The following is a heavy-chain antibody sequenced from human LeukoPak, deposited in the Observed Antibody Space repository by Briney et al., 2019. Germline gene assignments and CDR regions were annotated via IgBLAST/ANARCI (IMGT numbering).Heavy chain of an antibody. CDR2: ISAYNGNT. CDR3: ATVGGPLSSWYGYDAFDI. V-gene: IGHV1-18*01. D-gene: IGHD6-13*01. J-gene: IGHJ3*02. CDR1: GYTFTSYG. Sequence: ASVKVSCKASGYTFTSYGISWVRQAPGQGLEWMGWISAYNGNTNYAQKLQGRVTMTEDTSTDTAYMELSSLRSEDTAVYYCATVGGPLSSWYGYDAFDIWGQGTMVTVSS.